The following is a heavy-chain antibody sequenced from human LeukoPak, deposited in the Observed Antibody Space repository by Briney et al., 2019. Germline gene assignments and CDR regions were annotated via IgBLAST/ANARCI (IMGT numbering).Heavy chain of an antibody. J-gene: IGHJ4*02. CDR1: GFTFSSYA. D-gene: IGHD3-22*01. Sequence: GGSLRLSCAASGFTFSSYAMSWVRQAPGKGLEWVSAISGSSGSTYYADSVKGRFTISRDNAKNSLYLQMNSLRAEDTAVYYCARDQRHYDSNAYYFDYWGQGTLVTVSS. CDR3: ARDQRHYDSNAYYFDY. CDR2: ISGSSGST. V-gene: IGHV3-23*01.